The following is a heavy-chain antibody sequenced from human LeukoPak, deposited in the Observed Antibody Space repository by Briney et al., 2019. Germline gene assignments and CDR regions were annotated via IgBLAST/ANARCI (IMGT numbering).Heavy chain of an antibody. J-gene: IGHJ6*02. D-gene: IGHD3-10*01. CDR3: ARVSVGSGKSMDV. Sequence: PSETLSLTCAVYGGSFSGYYWSWIRQPPGKGLEWIGEINHSGSTNYNPSLKSRVTISVDTSKNQFSLKLSSVTAADTAVYYCARVSVGSGKSMDVWGQGTTVTVSS. V-gene: IGHV4-34*01. CDR1: GGSFSGYY. CDR2: INHSGST.